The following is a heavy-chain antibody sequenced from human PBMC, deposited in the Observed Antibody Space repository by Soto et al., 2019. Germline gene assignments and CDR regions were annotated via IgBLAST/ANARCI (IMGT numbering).Heavy chain of an antibody. V-gene: IGHV1-69*13. J-gene: IGHJ5*02. CDR3: ARSRIAAAGTPYPYNWFDP. D-gene: IGHD6-13*01. Sequence: GASVNVSCNASRGTFRSYAISWVRQAPGQRLEWMGGIIPIFGTANYAQKFQGRVTITADESTSTAYMELSSLRSEDTAVYYCARSRIAAAGTPYPYNWFDPWGRGTLVTVSS. CDR1: RGTFRSYA. CDR2: IIPIFGTA.